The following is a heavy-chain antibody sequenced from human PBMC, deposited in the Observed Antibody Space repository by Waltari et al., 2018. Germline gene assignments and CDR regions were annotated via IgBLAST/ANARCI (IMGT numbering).Heavy chain of an antibody. Sequence: EVQLVESGGGLIQPGGSLRLSCAAPGFIVRNNYMSWVRQAPGKGLEWVSVTKGGGNTFYSDSVKGRFTISTDDSSNTLSLQMNSLRVEDTAVYYCASDPGFANGMDGWGQGTTVTVSS. CDR1: GFIVRNNY. J-gene: IGHJ6*02. CDR2: TKGGGNT. V-gene: IGHV3-53*01. CDR3: ASDPGFANGMDG.